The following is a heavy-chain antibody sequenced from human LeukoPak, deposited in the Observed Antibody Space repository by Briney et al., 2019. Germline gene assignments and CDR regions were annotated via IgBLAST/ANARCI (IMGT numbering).Heavy chain of an antibody. CDR2: ISSSSSTI. CDR1: GFAFSSYS. J-gene: IGHJ4*02. D-gene: IGHD1-1*01. V-gene: IGHV3-48*04. Sequence: GGSLRLSCAASGFAFSSYSMNWVRQAPGKGLEWVSYISSSSSTIYYADSVKGRFTISRDNAKNSLYLQMNSLRAEDTAVYYCARKGTTGTTDYWGQGTLVTVSS. CDR3: ARKGTTGTTDY.